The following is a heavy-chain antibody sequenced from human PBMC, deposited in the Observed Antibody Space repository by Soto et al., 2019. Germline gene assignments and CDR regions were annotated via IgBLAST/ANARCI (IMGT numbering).Heavy chain of an antibody. CDR1: GYTFTSYD. CDR2: MNPNSGNT. V-gene: IGHV1-8*01. J-gene: IGHJ4*02. Sequence: QVQLVQSGAEVKKPGASVKVSCKTSGYTFTSYDINWVRQATGQGLEWMGWMNPNSGNTGYAQKFQGRVTMTRNTSISTAYMELSSLRSXXXXXXXXXXXXXXXGDYWGQGTLVTVSS. CDR3: XXXXXXXGDY.